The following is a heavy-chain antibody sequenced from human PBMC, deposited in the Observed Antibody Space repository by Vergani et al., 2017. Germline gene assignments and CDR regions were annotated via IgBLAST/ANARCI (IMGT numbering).Heavy chain of an antibody. CDR2: INPSGSHT. CDR3: ASGYYGIWTGHRY. D-gene: IGHD3-9*01. CDR1: GYTFSNYY. J-gene: IGHJ4*02. Sequence: VQVVQSGAAVKKSGASVKVSCKTSGYTFSNYYMHWVRQAPGQGLAWMGIINPSGSHTNYAHMFQGRDTMTKDTSTSTVDMELSSLRSEDTVIYYCASGYYGIWTGHRYLGQGTLGTVSA. V-gene: IGHV1-46*03.